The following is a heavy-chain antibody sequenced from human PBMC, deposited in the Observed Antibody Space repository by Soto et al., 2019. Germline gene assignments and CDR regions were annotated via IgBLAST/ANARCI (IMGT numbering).Heavy chain of an antibody. D-gene: IGHD4-4*01. V-gene: IGHV3-30*03. CDR1: GFTFSSYG. Sequence: GGSLRLSCAASGFTFSSYGMHWVRQAPGKGLEWVAVISYDGSNKYYADSVKGRFTISRDNSKNTLYLQMNSLRAEDTAVYYCASLMTTVTNYYYYGMDVWGQGTTVTVSS. J-gene: IGHJ6*02. CDR3: ASLMTTVTNYYYYGMDV. CDR2: ISYDGSNK.